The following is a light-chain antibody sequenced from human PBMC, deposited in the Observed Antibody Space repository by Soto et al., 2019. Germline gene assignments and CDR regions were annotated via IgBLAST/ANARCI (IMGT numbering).Light chain of an antibody. Sequence: VMTQSPLTLPVTPGETASISCRSSQSLLYNNTYNYLDWYVQKPGQSPQLLIYFGSNRAPGVPDRFSGSGSGTDFTQKINRVEAEDVGTYYCMQALQSLTFGQGTRLEIK. CDR2: FGS. J-gene: IGKJ5*01. CDR1: QSLLYNNTYNY. CDR3: MQALQSLT. V-gene: IGKV2-28*01.